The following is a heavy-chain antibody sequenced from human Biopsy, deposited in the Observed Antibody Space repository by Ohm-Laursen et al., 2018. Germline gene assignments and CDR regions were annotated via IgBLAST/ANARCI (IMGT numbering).Heavy chain of an antibody. Sequence: GSSVKVPCKASGGTSSNFAINWVRQAPGQGLECMGRIIPLIGLTNYAQKFQGRVTITADKFTNTVYMELSSLRSDDTAVYFCARDCNGDNCGVDFWGQGTLVTVS. D-gene: IGHD2-15*01. CDR1: GGTSSNFA. CDR2: IIPLIGLT. V-gene: IGHV1-69*04. J-gene: IGHJ4*02. CDR3: ARDCNGDNCGVDF.